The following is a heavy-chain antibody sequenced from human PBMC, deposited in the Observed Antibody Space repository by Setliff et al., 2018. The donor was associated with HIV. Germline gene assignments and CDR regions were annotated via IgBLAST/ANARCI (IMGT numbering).Heavy chain of an antibody. CDR3: ARKATTYYYFYYLDV. CDR2: IHHGGIT. Sequence: PSETLSLTCAVCGGSFSGYYWSWIRQPPGKGLEWIGEIHHGGITNYNPSLKSRVTISVDMSKNQYSLKLSSVTAADTAVYYCARKATTYYYFYYLDVWGKGTTVTVSS. CDR1: GGSFSGYY. D-gene: IGHD1-1*01. J-gene: IGHJ6*03. V-gene: IGHV4-34*01.